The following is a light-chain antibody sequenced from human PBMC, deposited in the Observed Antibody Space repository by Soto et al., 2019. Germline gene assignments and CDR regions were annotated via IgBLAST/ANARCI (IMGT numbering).Light chain of an antibody. CDR3: QQYHNWPA. CDR2: GAA. V-gene: IGKV3-15*01. CDR1: QSVFSS. J-gene: IGKJ1*01. Sequence: EIVMTQSPAALSVSPGGRATLSCRASQSVFSSLAWYQQKPGQAPRLLIYGAATRATGIPARFSGSGSGTEFTPTISSLQSEDFAVYYCQQYHNWPAFGQGTKVDSK.